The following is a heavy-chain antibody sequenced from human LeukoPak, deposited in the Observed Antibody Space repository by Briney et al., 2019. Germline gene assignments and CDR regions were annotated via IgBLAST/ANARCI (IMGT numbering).Heavy chain of an antibody. V-gene: IGHV3-66*01. D-gene: IGHD3-16*01. CDR3: ATYLGAFDI. CDR1: EFTASSNN. J-gene: IGHJ3*02. Sequence: QSGGSLRPSGAAPEFTASSNNRSGVRQAPGKGLEWVSVIYSGGSTYYADSVKGRFTISKDNSKNTLYLQMNSLRAEDTAVYYCATYLGAFDIWGQGTMVTVSS. CDR2: IYSGGST.